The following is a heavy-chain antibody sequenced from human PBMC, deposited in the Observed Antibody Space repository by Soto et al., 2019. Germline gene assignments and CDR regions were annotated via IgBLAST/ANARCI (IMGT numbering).Heavy chain of an antibody. CDR2: IIPILGIA. CDR3: ARDRGSGPTPYYFDY. V-gene: IGHV1-69*04. J-gene: IGHJ4*02. D-gene: IGHD6-19*01. CDR1: GGTFSSYT. Sequence: ASVKVSCKASGGTFSSYTISWVRQAPGQGLEWMGRIIPILGIANYAQKFQGRVTITADKSTSTAYMELSSLRSEDTAVYYCARDRGSGPTPYYFDYWGQGTLVTVSS.